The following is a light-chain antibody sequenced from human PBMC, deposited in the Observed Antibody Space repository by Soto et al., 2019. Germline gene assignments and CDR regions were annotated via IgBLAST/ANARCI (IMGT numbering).Light chain of an antibody. V-gene: IGKV1-39*01. CDR2: AAS. CDR3: QQSYTTPRT. Sequence: DLQMTQSPSSLSASVGDRVTITCRASQSISSYLNWYQQKPGKAPKLLIYAASILQSGVPSRFSGSRSGTDFTLTVSSLQPEDFATYYCQQSYTTPRTFGQGTKVEIK. J-gene: IGKJ1*01. CDR1: QSISSY.